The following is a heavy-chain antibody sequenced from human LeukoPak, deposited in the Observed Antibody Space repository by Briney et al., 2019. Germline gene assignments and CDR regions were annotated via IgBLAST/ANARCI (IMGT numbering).Heavy chain of an antibody. CDR3: SRGGKQRRVRHCDAFDI. CDR2: ISSSNSTI. V-gene: IGHV3-48*04. CDR1: GFTFSSYN. D-gene: IGHD6-13*01. Sequence: GGSLRLSCAASGFTFSSYNMNWVRQAPGKGLEWVSYISSSNSTIYYADSVKARFTISRDNAKNSLYLPMNSLRAEDTAVYYGSRGGKQRRVRHCDAFDIWGQGTMVTVSS. J-gene: IGHJ3*02.